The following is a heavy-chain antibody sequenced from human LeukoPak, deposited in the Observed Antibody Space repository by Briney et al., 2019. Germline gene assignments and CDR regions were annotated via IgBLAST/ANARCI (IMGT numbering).Heavy chain of an antibody. D-gene: IGHD7-27*01. Sequence: PGGSLRLSCEASGFTYSSYWMTWVRQAPGKGLEWVADIKQDGSEKRYVDSVEGRFTIFRDNAKNSLYLQMNSLRVEDTAVYYCARDCWGTPNGVDGFDIWGQGTTVTVSS. CDR1: GFTYSSYW. J-gene: IGHJ3*02. CDR3: ARDCWGTPNGVDGFDI. V-gene: IGHV3-7*05. CDR2: IKQDGSEK.